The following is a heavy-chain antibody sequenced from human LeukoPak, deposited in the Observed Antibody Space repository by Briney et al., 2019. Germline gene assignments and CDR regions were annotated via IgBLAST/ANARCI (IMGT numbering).Heavy chain of an antibody. CDR1: GYSFTTYW. CDR3: PRQRGAAGTGNWFDP. J-gene: IGHJ5*02. V-gene: IGHV5-51*01. Sequence: GESLKISCETSGYSFTTYWIGWVRQRPGTGLEWVGAIYPDDSDTRYSPSFQGQVAISADRSIRTAYLKWNSLQASDTGMYYCPRQRGAAGTGNWFDPWGQGTLVTVSS. D-gene: IGHD3/OR15-3a*01. CDR2: IYPDDSDT.